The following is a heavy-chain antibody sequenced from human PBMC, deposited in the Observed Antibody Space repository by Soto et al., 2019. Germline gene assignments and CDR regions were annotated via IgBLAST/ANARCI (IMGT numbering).Heavy chain of an antibody. D-gene: IGHD3-3*01. CDR1: GYTFTSYD. CDR3: ARMGNYDFWSGYYTPDY. Sequence: QVQLVQSGAEVKQPGASVKVSCKASGYTFTSYDINWVRQATGQGLEWMGWMNPNSGNTGYAQKFQGRVTMTRNTSISTAYMELSSLRSEDTAVYYCARMGNYDFWSGYYTPDYWGQGTLVTVSS. V-gene: IGHV1-8*01. J-gene: IGHJ4*02. CDR2: MNPNSGNT.